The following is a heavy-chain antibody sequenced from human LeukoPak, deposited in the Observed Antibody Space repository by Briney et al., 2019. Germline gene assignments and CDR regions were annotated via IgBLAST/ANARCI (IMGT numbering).Heavy chain of an antibody. D-gene: IGHD3-3*01. CDR1: GGSISSYY. CDR3: AGTYYGFWSGYYPHYYYYYMDV. J-gene: IGHJ6*03. CDR2: IYYSGST. Sequence: SETLSLTCTVSGGSISSYYWSWIRQPPGKGLEWIGYIYYSGSTNYNPSLKSRVTISVDTSKNQFSLKLSSATAADTAVYYCAGTYYGFWSGYYPHYYYYYMDVWGKGTTVTVSS. V-gene: IGHV4-59*01.